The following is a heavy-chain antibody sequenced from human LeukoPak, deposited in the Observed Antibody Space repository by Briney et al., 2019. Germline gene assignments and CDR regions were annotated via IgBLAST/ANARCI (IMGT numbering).Heavy chain of an antibody. D-gene: IGHD3-22*01. CDR1: GGSISSSSYY. J-gene: IGHJ4*02. CDR3: ASPYYYDSSGYYLH. Sequence: PSETLSLTCTVSGGSISSSSYYWGWTRQPPGKGLEWIGSIYYSGSTYYNPSLKSRVTISVDTSKNQFSLKLSSVTAADTAVYYCASPYYYDSSGYYLHWGQGALVTVSS. V-gene: IGHV4-39*01. CDR2: IYYSGST.